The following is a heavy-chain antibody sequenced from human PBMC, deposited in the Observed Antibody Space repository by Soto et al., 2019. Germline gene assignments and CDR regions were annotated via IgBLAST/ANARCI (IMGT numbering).Heavy chain of an antibody. CDR1: GGSIRSGDDY. D-gene: IGHD3-22*01. CDR3: ARASGGHYFDSSGYFAFDI. CDR2: IYYSGNT. J-gene: IGHJ3*02. V-gene: IGHV4-31*03. Sequence: ASETLSLTCSVSGGSIRSGDDYWSWIRQHPGKGLEWIGYIYYSGNTYYNPSLKSRVTISLDTSKNQFSLKLSSVTAADTAVYYCARASGGHYFDSSGYFAFDIWGQGTMVTVSS.